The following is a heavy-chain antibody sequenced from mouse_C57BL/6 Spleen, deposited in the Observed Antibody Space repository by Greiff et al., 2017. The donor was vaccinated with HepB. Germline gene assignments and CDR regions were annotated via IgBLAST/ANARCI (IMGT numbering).Heavy chain of an antibody. V-gene: IGHV5-9*01. CDR1: GFTFSSYT. D-gene: IGHD4-1*01. J-gene: IGHJ2*01. Sequence: EVKLMESGGGLVKPGGSLKLSCAASGFTFSSYTMSWVRQTPEKRLEWVATISGGGGNTYYPDRVKGRFTISRDNAKNTLYLQMSSLRSEDTALYYCARQGGLGRGYYFDYWGQGTTLTVSS. CDR3: ARQGGLGRGYYFDY. CDR2: ISGGGGNT.